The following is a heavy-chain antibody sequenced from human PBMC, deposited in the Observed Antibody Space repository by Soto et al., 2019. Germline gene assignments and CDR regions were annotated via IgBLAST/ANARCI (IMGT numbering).Heavy chain of an antibody. Sequence: ASVKVSCKASGYTFTSYDINWVRQAPGQRREWMGWINAGNGNTKYSQKFQGRVTITRDTSASTAYMAQSRLRSEDPAVYYCAGSFPVPAVLAYWAQGTLVPASS. D-gene: IGHD2-2*01. CDR1: GYTFTSYD. CDR2: INAGNGNT. J-gene: IGHJ4*02. CDR3: AGSFPVPAVLAY. V-gene: IGHV1-3*01.